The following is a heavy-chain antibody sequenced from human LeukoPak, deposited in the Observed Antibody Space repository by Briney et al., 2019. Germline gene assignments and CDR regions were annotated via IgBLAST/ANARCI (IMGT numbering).Heavy chain of an antibody. Sequence: ASVRVSCKASGYTFTAYYMHWVRHAPGQGLEWMGWINPNSGGTNYAQKFQGRVTMTRDTSISTAYMELSRLRSDDTAVYYCAPTVAGTGFDYWGQGALVTVSS. CDR3: APTVAGTGFDY. CDR1: GYTFTAYY. CDR2: INPNSGGT. J-gene: IGHJ4*02. V-gene: IGHV1-2*02. D-gene: IGHD6-19*01.